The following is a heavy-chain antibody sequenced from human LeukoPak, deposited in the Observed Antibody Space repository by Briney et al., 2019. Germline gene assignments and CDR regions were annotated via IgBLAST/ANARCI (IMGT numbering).Heavy chain of an antibody. J-gene: IGHJ4*02. CDR3: ARWSGSYPYNFDY. CDR2: IYHSGST. V-gene: IGHV4-4*02. CDR1: GGSIRSSNW. D-gene: IGHD1-26*01. Sequence: SGTLSLTCAVYGGSIRSSNWWSWVRQPPGKGLEWIGEIYHSGSTNYNPSLKSRVTISVDKSKNQFSLKLSSVTAADTAVYYCARWSGSYPYNFDYWGQGTLVTVSS.